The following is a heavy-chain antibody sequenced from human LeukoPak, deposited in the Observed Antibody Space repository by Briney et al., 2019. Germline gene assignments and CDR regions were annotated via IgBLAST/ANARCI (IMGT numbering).Heavy chain of an antibody. CDR1: GGSFSGYY. CDR3: ARKDPGYTGYSDFDY. V-gene: IGHV4-34*01. J-gene: IGHJ4*02. Sequence: SETLSLTCAVYGGSFSGYYWSWIRQPPGKGLEWIGEINHSGSTNYNPSLKSRVTISVDTSKNQFSLKLSSVTAADTAVYYCARKDPGYTGYSDFDYWGQGTLVTVSS. D-gene: IGHD5-12*01. CDR2: INHSGST.